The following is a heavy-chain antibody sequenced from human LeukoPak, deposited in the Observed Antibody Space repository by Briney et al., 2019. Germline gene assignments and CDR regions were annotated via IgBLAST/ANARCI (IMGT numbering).Heavy chain of an antibody. D-gene: IGHD7-27*01. V-gene: IGHV1-46*01. Sequence: ASVKVSCKASGYTFSCYYMHWVRQAPGQGLEWMGIINPSAGSTSYTQKFQGRVIMTSDTSTSTVYMELSSLTSDDTAVYYCARATEITTLGISDYWGQGTLVTVSS. CDR2: INPSAGST. CDR3: ARATEITTLGISDY. J-gene: IGHJ4*02. CDR1: GYTFSCYY.